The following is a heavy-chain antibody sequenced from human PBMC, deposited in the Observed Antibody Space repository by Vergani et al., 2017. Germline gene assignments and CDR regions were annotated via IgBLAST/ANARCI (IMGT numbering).Heavy chain of an antibody. Sequence: QVPLQQWGAGLLKPSETLSLTCAVYGGSFSGYFWSWLRQPPGKGLEWIGEINHSGSTNYNPSLKSRVTISVDTSKNQFSPKLSSVTAADTAVYYCARGWAAAGGTMYYFDYWGQGTLVTVSS. CDR1: GGSFSGYF. J-gene: IGHJ4*02. CDR3: ARGWAAAGGTMYYFDY. V-gene: IGHV4-34*01. D-gene: IGHD6-13*01. CDR2: INHSGST.